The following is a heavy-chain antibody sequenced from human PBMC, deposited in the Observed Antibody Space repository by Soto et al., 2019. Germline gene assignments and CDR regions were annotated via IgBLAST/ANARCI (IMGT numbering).Heavy chain of an antibody. CDR1: GFTFSRYY. Sequence: GESLKISCAASGFTFSRYYMNWVRQAPGKGLEWVSSISTTSTYTHYADSLKGRFTIPRDNAKKLLYLEMDSLRAEDTAVYYCARDDGVSSTNVKAFDTWGQGTKVTVSS. J-gene: IGHJ3*02. V-gene: IGHV3-21*01. CDR2: ISTTSTYT. CDR3: ARDDGVSSTNVKAFDT. D-gene: IGHD2-2*01.